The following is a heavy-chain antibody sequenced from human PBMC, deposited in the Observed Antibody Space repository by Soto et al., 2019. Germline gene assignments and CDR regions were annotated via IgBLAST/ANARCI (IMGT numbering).Heavy chain of an antibody. D-gene: IGHD6-19*01. CDR3: ARCSYSSGWHYYYYYGMDV. Sequence: ASVKVSCKASGGTFSSYAISWVRQAPGQGLEWMGGIIPIFGTANYAQKFQGRVTITADESTSTAYMELSSLRSEDTAVYYCARCSYSSGWHYYYYYGMDVWGQGTTVTVSS. CDR1: GGTFSSYA. V-gene: IGHV1-69*13. J-gene: IGHJ6*02. CDR2: IIPIFGTA.